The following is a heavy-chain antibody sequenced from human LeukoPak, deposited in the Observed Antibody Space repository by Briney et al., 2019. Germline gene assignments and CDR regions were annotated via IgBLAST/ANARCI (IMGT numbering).Heavy chain of an antibody. CDR1: GGSFSGYY. D-gene: IGHD4-17*01. Sequence: SETLSLTCAVYGGSFSGYYWSWIRQPPGQGLEWIGEINHSGSTNYNPSLKSRVTISVDTSKNQFSLKLSSVTAADTAVYYCARIPTTVTTRAGYFDYWGQGTLVTVSS. J-gene: IGHJ4*02. CDR3: ARIPTTVTTRAGYFDY. V-gene: IGHV4-34*01. CDR2: INHSGST.